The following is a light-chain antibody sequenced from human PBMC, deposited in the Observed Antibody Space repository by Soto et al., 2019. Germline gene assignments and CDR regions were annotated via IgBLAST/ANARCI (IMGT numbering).Light chain of an antibody. CDR3: QQYNNWPPWT. J-gene: IGKJ1*01. Sequence: EIVMTQSPATLSVSPGERVTLSCRAMQSVSSNSAWYQQKVGQAPRLLIDGASTRATGIPASFSGSGSGTEFTLTISSLQYEDFAVYYCQQYNNWPPWTFGQGTKVDIK. CDR1: QSVSSN. CDR2: GAS. V-gene: IGKV3-15*01.